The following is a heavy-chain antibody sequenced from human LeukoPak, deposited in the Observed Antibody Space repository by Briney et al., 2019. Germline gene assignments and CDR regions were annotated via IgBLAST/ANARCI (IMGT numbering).Heavy chain of an antibody. V-gene: IGHV1-69*13. D-gene: IGHD3-3*01. CDR2: LIPIFGTA. Sequence: SVKVSCKASGGTFSSYAISWVRQAPGQGLEWVGGLIPIFGTANYAQKFQGRVTITADESTSTAYMELSSLRSEDTAVYYCATEVSDTIFGVVLRHWFDPWGQGTLVTVSS. CDR3: ATEVSDTIFGVVLRHWFDP. J-gene: IGHJ5*02. CDR1: GGTFSSYA.